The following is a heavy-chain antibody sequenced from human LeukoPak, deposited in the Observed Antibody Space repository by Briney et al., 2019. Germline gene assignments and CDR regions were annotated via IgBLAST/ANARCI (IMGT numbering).Heavy chain of an antibody. CDR1: GFTFSSYD. CDR3: ARSRSGTYYNADV. CDR2: ISNSGNTI. V-gene: IGHV3-48*03. D-gene: IGHD3-10*01. Sequence: GGSLRLSCAASGFTFSSYDMTWVRQAPGKGLEWVSYISNSGNTIYHADSVKGRFTISRDNSLYLQMNSLRAEDTAVYYCARSRSGTYYNADVWGKGTTVTISS. J-gene: IGHJ6*04.